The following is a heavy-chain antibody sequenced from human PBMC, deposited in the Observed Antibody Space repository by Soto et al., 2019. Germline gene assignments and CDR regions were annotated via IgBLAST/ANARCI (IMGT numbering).Heavy chain of an antibody. Sequence: QVQLVQSGAEVKKPGSSVKVSCKISGGTFSRYSISWVRQAPGQGLEWMGGIVPIFGTRNYAQKFQDRVTITTDESATTAHMELSNLRSEDTAVYYCARPYEAGYSSNHHYYYALDVWGQGTAVTVSS. V-gene: IGHV1-69*01. D-gene: IGHD3-22*01. CDR3: ARPYEAGYSSNHHYYYALDV. J-gene: IGHJ6*02. CDR2: IVPIFGTR. CDR1: GGTFSRYS.